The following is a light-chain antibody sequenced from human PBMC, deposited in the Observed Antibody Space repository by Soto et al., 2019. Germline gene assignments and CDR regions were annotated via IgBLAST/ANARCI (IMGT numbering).Light chain of an antibody. Sequence: EIVFTQSPDTLSFSPGERATPSFRATQSVTNYIAWYQQRPGQAPRLLIYDASNRATGIPARFSGGGSGTDFTLTISSLEPEDFAVYYCQQRYHSWTFGQGTTVDIK. CDR2: DAS. V-gene: IGKV3-11*01. CDR3: QQRYHSWT. CDR1: QSVTNY. J-gene: IGKJ1*01.